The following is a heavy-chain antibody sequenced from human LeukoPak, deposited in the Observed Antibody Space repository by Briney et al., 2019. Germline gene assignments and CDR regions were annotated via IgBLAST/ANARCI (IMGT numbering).Heavy chain of an antibody. J-gene: IGHJ5*02. CDR1: GASISSNTYY. Sequence: PSETLSLTCIVSGASISSNTYYWGWIRQPPGKGLEGIGNIYYGGSTYYNPSPKSRVTISVDKSKNQFSLKLSSVTAADTAVYYCARVSCGGGTCYHSRGWFDPWGQGTLVTVSS. V-gene: IGHV4-39*07. CDR3: ARVSCGGGTCYHSRGWFDP. CDR2: IYYGGST. D-gene: IGHD2-15*01.